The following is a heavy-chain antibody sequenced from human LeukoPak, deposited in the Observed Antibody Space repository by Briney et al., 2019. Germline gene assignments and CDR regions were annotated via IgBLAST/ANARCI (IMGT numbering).Heavy chain of an antibody. Sequence: GGSLRLSCAASGFTFSSYGMHWVRQAPGKGLEWVAVISYDGSNKYYADSVKGRFTISRDNSKNTLYLQMNSLRAEDTAVYYCAKGYYYGSGGPFFDYWGQGTLVTVSS. CDR2: ISYDGSNK. V-gene: IGHV3-30*18. CDR1: GFTFSSYG. CDR3: AKGYYYGSGGPFFDY. D-gene: IGHD3-10*01. J-gene: IGHJ4*02.